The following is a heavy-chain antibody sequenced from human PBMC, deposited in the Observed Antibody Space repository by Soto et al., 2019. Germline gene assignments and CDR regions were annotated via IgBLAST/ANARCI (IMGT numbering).Heavy chain of an antibody. J-gene: IGHJ5*02. CDR1: GGTFSSYA. D-gene: IGHD2-2*01. Sequence: GASVKVSCKASGGTFSSYAISWVRQAPGQGLEWMGGIIPIFGTANYAQKFQGRVTITADESTSTAYMELSSLRSEDTAVYYCAREGICSSNSCPTSPWFDPWGQGTLVTVSS. V-gene: IGHV1-69*13. CDR3: AREGICSSNSCPTSPWFDP. CDR2: IIPIFGTA.